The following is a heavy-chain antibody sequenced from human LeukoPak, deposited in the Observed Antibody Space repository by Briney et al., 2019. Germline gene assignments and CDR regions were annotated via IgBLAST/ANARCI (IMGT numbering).Heavy chain of an antibody. J-gene: IGHJ5*02. Sequence: GASVKVSRKVSGYTLTELSMHWVRQAPGKGLEWMGGFDPEDGETIYAQKFQGRVTMTEDTSTDTAYMELSSLRSEDTAVYYCATDPFTMATGPFDPWGQGTLVTVSS. CDR2: FDPEDGET. CDR3: ATDPFTMATGPFDP. CDR1: GYTLTELS. D-gene: IGHD5-24*01. V-gene: IGHV1-24*01.